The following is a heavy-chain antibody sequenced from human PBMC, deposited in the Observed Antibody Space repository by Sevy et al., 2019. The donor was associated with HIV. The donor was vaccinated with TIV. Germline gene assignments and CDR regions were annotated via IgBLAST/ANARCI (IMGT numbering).Heavy chain of an antibody. V-gene: IGHV3-48*02. CDR2: ISSSSSGI. CDR3: ARVSSFCGGGSCYCAY. Sequence: GGSLRLSCATSGFTFSTYCMNWVRQAPGKGLEWVSYISSSSSGIYYAGSVKGRFTISRDNAKNPLYLQMNSLRDEDTAVYYCARVSSFCGGGSCYCAYWGQGTLVTVSS. CDR1: GFTFSTYC. D-gene: IGHD2-15*01. J-gene: IGHJ4*02.